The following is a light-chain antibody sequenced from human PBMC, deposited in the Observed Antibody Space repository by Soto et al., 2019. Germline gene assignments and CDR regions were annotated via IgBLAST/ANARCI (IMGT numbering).Light chain of an antibody. J-gene: IGKJ1*01. V-gene: IGKV3-15*01. CDR2: GAS. CDR1: QSVGSN. Sequence: ETVMTQSPATLSVSPGERVTLSCRASQSVGSNLAWYQQKAGQSPRLLIYGASTRATGIPARFSGSGSGTELTLTISSLQSEDFAVYYCQQYNNWPPWTFGQGTKVEIK. CDR3: QQYNNWPPWT.